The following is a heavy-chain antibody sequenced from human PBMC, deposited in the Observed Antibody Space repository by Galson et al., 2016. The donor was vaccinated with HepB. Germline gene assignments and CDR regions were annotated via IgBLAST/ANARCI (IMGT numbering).Heavy chain of an antibody. Sequence: SVKVSCRASGGTFSSYVISWVRQAPGQGLEWMGGIMPFFETPSYAQKFQGRVTVTADESTSTAYMELSSLKFEDTAVYYCAIRRFDASGLAYWGQGTLVTVSS. V-gene: IGHV1-69*13. D-gene: IGHD3-10*01. CDR3: AIRRFDASGLAY. CDR2: IMPFFETP. CDR1: GGTFSSYV. J-gene: IGHJ4*02.